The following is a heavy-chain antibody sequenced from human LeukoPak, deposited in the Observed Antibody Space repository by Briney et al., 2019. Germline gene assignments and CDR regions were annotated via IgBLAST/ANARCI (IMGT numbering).Heavy chain of an antibody. J-gene: IGHJ4*02. Sequence: PGRSLRLSCAASGFTFSSYGMHWVRQAPGKGLEWVAVIWYDGSNKYYADSVKGRFTISRDNSKNTLYLQMNSLRAEDTAVYYCARAVGSYGPVGYWGQGTLVTVSS. CDR2: IWYDGSNK. CDR3: ARAVGSYGPVGY. CDR1: GFTFSSYG. D-gene: IGHD1-26*01. V-gene: IGHV3-33*01.